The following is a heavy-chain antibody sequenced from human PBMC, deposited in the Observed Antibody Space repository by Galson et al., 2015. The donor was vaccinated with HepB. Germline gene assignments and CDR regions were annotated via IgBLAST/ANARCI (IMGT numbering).Heavy chain of an antibody. CDR1: GFTFSSYA. Sequence: SLRLSCAASGFTFSSYAMSWVRQAPGKGLEWVSAISGSGGSTYYADSVKGRFTISRDNSKNTLYLQMNSLRAEDTAVYYCAKTVLMVYAMPNWFDPWGQGTLVTVSS. CDR2: ISGSGGST. J-gene: IGHJ5*02. D-gene: IGHD2-8*01. V-gene: IGHV3-23*01. CDR3: AKTVLMVYAMPNWFDP.